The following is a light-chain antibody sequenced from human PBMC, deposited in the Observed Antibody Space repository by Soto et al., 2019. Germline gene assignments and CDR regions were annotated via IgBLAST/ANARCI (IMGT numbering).Light chain of an antibody. J-gene: IGLJ2*01. V-gene: IGLV4-60*02. CDR3: ETWDTNTRV. CDR1: SGHSTSI. Sequence: QSVLTQSSSASASLGSSVKLTCTLSSGHSTSIIAWHQQQPGKAPRYLMRLEGSGNYNKGSGIPDRFSGSSSGADRCLTISTLQFEDEADYYCETWDTNTRVFGGGTKLTVL. CDR2: LEGSGNY.